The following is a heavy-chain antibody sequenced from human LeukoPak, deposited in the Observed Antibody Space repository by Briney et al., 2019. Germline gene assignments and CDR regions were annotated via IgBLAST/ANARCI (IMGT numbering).Heavy chain of an antibody. D-gene: IGHD1-26*01. CDR3: TTDGVGVEGATYDN. V-gene: IGHV3-15*01. J-gene: IGHJ4*02. CDR1: GFTFSNAW. Sequence: PGGSLRLSCAASGFTFSNAWMSWVRQAPAKGLEWVGRIKSKTDGGTTDYAAPVKGRFTISRDDSKNTLYLQMNSLKTEDTAVYYCTTDGVGVEGATYDNWGQGTLVSVSS. CDR2: IKSKTDGGTT.